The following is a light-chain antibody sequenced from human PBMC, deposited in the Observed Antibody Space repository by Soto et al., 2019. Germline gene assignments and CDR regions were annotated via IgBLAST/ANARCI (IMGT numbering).Light chain of an antibody. CDR2: KAS. J-gene: IGKJ4*01. Sequence: DIQMTQSPSTLSASVGDRVTITCRASQSISNWLAWYQQKPGKAPKLLIYKASTLDSGVPSRFGGSGSGTAFTRTISSLQPDNFATYYCQQYDDYPLTFGGGTKVESK. CDR3: QQYDDYPLT. CDR1: QSISNW. V-gene: IGKV1-5*03.